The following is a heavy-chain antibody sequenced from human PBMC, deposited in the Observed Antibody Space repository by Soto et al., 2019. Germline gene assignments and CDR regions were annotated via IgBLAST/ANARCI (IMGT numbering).Heavy chain of an antibody. V-gene: IGHV1-69*13. J-gene: IGHJ6*02. CDR3: ARVITIFGVVHYYGMDV. CDR2: IIPIFGTA. Sequence: SVKVSCKASGGTFSSYAISWVRQASGQGLEWMGGIIPIFGTANYAQKFQGRVTITADESTSTAYMELSSLRSEDTAVYYCARVITIFGVVHYYGMDVWGQGTTVTVSS. D-gene: IGHD3-3*01. CDR1: GGTFSSYA.